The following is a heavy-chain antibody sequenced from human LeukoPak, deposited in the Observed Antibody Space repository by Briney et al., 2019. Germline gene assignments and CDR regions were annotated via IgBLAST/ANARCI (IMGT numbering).Heavy chain of an antibody. CDR3: ATGSYYYDSSGFYFDY. CDR1: GYTFTSYY. CDR2: INPSGGST. J-gene: IGHJ4*02. D-gene: IGHD3-22*01. V-gene: IGHV1-46*01. Sequence: ASVEVSCKASGYTFTSYYMHWVRQAPGQGLEWMGIINPSGGSTSYAQKFQGRVTMTRDTSTSTVYMELSSLRSEDTAVYYCATGSYYYDSSGFYFDYWGQGTLVTVSS.